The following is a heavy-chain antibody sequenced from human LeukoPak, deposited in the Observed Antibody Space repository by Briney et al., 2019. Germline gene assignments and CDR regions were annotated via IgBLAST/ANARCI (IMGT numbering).Heavy chain of an antibody. J-gene: IGHJ3*02. D-gene: IGHD1-26*01. CDR3: ARALGIVGAKGAFDI. CDR1: GFTFSSYA. Sequence: PGGSLRLSCAASGFTFSSYAMTWVRQAPGKGLEWVSSISSSSSYIYYADSVKGRFTISRDNAKNSLYLQMNSLRAEDTTVYYCARALGIVGAKGAFDIWGQGTMVTVSS. V-gene: IGHV3-21*01. CDR2: ISSSSSYI.